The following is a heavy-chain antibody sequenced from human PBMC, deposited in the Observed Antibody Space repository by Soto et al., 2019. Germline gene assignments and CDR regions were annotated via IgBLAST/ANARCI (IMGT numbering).Heavy chain of an antibody. D-gene: IGHD6-6*01. CDR3: ARDPGGWQLVLYYFDY. CDR2: IWYDGSNK. CDR1: GFTFSSYG. J-gene: IGHJ4*02. V-gene: IGHV3-33*01. Sequence: PGGSLKLSCAASGFTFSSYGMHWVRQAPGKGLEWVAVIWYDGSNKYYADSVKGRFTISRDNSKSTLYLQMNSLRAEDTAVYYCARDPGGWQLVLYYFDYWGQGTLVTVSS.